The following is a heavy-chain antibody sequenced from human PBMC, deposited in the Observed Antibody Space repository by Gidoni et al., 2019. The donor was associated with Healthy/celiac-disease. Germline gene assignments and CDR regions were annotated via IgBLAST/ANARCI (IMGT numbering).Heavy chain of an antibody. CDR1: VFTFPSYW. CDR2: IKSDGSST. Sequence: EVQLVESGGGLVHPGGSLSLSCAASVFTFPSYWMHWVRQAPGKGLVWVSRIKSDGSSTSYADSVKGRFTISRDNAKNTLYLQMNSLRAEDTAVYYWERDDGGYCSSTSCSRYYYYGMDVWGQGTTVTVSS. D-gene: IGHD2-2*03. V-gene: IGHV3-74*01. J-gene: IGHJ6*02. CDR3: ERDDGGYCSSTSCSRYYYYGMDV.